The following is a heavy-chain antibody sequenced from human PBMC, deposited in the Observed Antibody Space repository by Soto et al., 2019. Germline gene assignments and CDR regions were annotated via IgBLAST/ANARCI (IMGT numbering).Heavy chain of an antibody. CDR1: GFTVSSNY. Sequence: PGGSLRLSCAASGFTVSSNYMSWVRQAPGKGLEWVSVIYSGGSTYYADSVKGRFTNSRDNSKNTLYLQMNSLRAEDTAVYYCARDAGRGYSYGLDYWGQGTLVTVSS. D-gene: IGHD5-18*01. J-gene: IGHJ4*02. V-gene: IGHV3-53*01. CDR3: ARDAGRGYSYGLDY. CDR2: IYSGGST.